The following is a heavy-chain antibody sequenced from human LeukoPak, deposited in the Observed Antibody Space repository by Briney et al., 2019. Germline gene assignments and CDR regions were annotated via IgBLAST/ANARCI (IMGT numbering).Heavy chain of an antibody. CDR2: IYTSGST. CDR3: ARHAYSSSWFDY. Sequence: SQTLSLTCTVSGGSISSGDYYWSWIRQPAGKGLEWIGRIYTSGSTNYNPSLKSRVTISVDTSKNQFSLKLSSVTAADTAVYYCARHAYSSSWFDYWGQGTLVTVSS. V-gene: IGHV4-61*02. D-gene: IGHD6-6*01. CDR1: GGSISSGDYY. J-gene: IGHJ4*02.